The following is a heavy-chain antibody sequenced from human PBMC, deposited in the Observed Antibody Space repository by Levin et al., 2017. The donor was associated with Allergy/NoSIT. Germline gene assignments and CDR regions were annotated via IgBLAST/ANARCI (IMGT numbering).Heavy chain of an antibody. D-gene: IGHD1-7*01. Sequence: PGGSLRLSCAASGFTFSSYTMNWVRQAPGRGLEWVSSISSSRYIYYADSVKGRFTISRDNAKNTLYLQMNSLRAEDTAVYYCAREGAGTNLDYWGQGTLVTVSS. CDR3: AREGAGTNLDY. V-gene: IGHV3-21*06. CDR2: ISSSRYI. J-gene: IGHJ4*02. CDR1: GFTFSSYT.